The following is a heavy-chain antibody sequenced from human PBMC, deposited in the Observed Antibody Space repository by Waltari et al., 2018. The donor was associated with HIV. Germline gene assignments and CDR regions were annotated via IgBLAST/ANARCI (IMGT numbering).Heavy chain of an antibody. J-gene: IGHJ2*01. CDR1: GYIFTDSF. V-gene: IGHV1-2*04. CDR3: AREGKKYFDL. Sequence: QLVQSEAEVEKPGASVKVSCKASGYIFTDSFIHWVRQAPGQGLEWMGWRRPETGGTRLAPNFQGLVTLTRDTFTATAYMEFTRLTSDDTAIYYCAREGKKYFDLWGRGTLVTVS. CDR2: RRPETGGT. D-gene: IGHD3-10*01.